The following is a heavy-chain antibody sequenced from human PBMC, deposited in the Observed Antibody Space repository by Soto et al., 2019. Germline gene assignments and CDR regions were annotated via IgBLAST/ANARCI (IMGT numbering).Heavy chain of an antibody. CDR1: GGSISSYY. D-gene: IGHD2-15*01. CDR3: ARLPQDTTWAYIDY. V-gene: IGHV4-59*08. J-gene: IGHJ4*02. Sequence: PSETLSLTCTVSGGSISSYYWSWIRQPPGKGLEWIGYVYYSGRDYYDPSLKSRVTISVDTSKNQFSLKMSSVTAADTAVYYCARLPQDTTWAYIDYWGQGTLVTVSS. CDR2: VYYSGRD.